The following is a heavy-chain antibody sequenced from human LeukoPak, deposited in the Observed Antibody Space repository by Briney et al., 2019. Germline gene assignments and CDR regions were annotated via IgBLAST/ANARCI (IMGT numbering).Heavy chain of an antibody. CDR2: ISYDGSNK. Sequence: SCKVSGYTLTELSMHWVRQAPGKGLEWVAVISYDGSNKYYADSVKGRFTISRDNSKNTLYLQMNSLRAEDTAVYYCAKDGVLWFGELSYFDYWGQGNLVTVSS. D-gene: IGHD3-10*01. CDR3: AKDGVLWFGELSYFDY. J-gene: IGHJ4*02. CDR1: GYTLTELS. V-gene: IGHV3-30*18.